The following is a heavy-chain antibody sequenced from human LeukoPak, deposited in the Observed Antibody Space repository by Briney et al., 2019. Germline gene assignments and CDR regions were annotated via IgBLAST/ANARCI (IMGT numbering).Heavy chain of an antibody. Sequence: PSETLPLTCTVSGGSISGYYWSWIRQSPGKGLEWIAYVYSSGSTNYNPSLYSRVTISLDTSKNQFSLKVSSVTAADTAVYFCARSGTRSSGAFDIWGQGTMVTVSS. CDR1: GGSISGYY. V-gene: IGHV4-59*08. D-gene: IGHD6-19*01. CDR3: ARSGTRSSGAFDI. J-gene: IGHJ3*02. CDR2: VYSSGST.